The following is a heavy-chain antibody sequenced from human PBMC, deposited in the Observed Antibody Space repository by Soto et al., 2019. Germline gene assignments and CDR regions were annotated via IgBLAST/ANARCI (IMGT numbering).Heavy chain of an antibody. Sequence: GASVKVSCKASGGTFSSYAISWVRQAPGQGLEWMGGIIPIFGTANYAQKFQGRVTITADESTSTAYMELSSLRSEDTAVYYCARGYDFWSGKIHDSHKYYYYGMDVWGQGTTVTVSS. D-gene: IGHD3-3*01. V-gene: IGHV1-69*13. CDR1: GGTFSSYA. CDR3: ARGYDFWSGKIHDSHKYYYYGMDV. CDR2: IIPIFGTA. J-gene: IGHJ6*02.